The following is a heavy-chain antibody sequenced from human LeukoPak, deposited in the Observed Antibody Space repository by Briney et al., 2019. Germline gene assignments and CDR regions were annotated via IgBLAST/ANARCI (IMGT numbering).Heavy chain of an antibody. CDR2: IKQDGSEK. J-gene: IGHJ5*02. CDR3: ARHAQYSDNWFDP. V-gene: IGHV3-7*01. D-gene: IGHD2-15*01. Sequence: GGSLRLSCAASGFTFTSYCMSWVRQAPGKGLEWVANIKQDGSEKYYVDSVKGRFTISRDNAKNSLYLQMNSLRAEDTAVYYCARHAQYSDNWFDPWGPGTLVTVSS. CDR1: GFTFTSYC.